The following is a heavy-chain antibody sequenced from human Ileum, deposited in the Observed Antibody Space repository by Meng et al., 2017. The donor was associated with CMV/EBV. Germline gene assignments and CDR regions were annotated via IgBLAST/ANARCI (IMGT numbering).Heavy chain of an antibody. CDR3: ARGAYGIVVVSAAMEYFQH. CDR1: GFTFSSYS. J-gene: IGHJ1*01. V-gene: IGHV3-48*04. CDR2: ISSSSSTI. D-gene: IGHD2-2*01. Sequence: GESLKISCAASGFTFSSYSMKWVRQAPGKGLEWVSYISSSSSTIYYADSVKGRFTISRDNAKNSLYLQMNSLRAEDTAVYYCARGAYGIVVVSAAMEYFQHWGQGTLVTVSS.